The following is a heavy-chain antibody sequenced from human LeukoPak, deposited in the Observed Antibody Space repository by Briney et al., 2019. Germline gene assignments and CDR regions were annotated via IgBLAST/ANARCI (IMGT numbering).Heavy chain of an antibody. Sequence: SETLSLTCTVSGVSISGSSYYWGWIRQPPGKGLEWIGSIYYSGSTYYNPSFKSRITISVDTSRNQFSLQLSSVTAADTAVYYCARIHRYCSGGACYVLDNWGQGTLVAVSS. CDR3: ARIHRYCSGGACYVLDN. CDR2: IYYSGST. D-gene: IGHD2-15*01. CDR1: GVSISGSSYY. J-gene: IGHJ4*02. V-gene: IGHV4-39*07.